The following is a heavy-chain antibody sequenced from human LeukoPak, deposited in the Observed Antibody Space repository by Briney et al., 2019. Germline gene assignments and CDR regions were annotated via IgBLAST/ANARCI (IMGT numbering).Heavy chain of an antibody. D-gene: IGHD4-17*01. CDR2: INHSGST. CDR1: GGSFSGYY. J-gene: IGHJ4*02. CDR3: ARGGYYGDYLFDH. Sequence: PSETLSLTCAVYGGSFSGYYWSWLRHPPGKGLEWSGEINHSGSTNYNPSLKSRVTLSVDTSKNQFSLKLSSVPPAAPAVYYWARGGYYGDYLFDHWGQGTLVTVSS. V-gene: IGHV4-34*01.